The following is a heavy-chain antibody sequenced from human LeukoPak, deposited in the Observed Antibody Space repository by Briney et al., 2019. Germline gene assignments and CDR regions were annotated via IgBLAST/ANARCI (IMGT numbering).Heavy chain of an antibody. CDR1: GGSFSGYY. V-gene: IGHV4-34*01. Sequence: SETLSLTCAVYGGSFSGYYWSWIRQPPGKGLEWIGEINHSGSTNYNPSLKSRVTISVDTSKNQFSLKLSSVTAADTAVYYCARAAGYFSFWGQRPLVTVSS. J-gene: IGHJ4*02. CDR3: ARAAGYFSF. CDR2: INHSGST. D-gene: IGHD3-22*01.